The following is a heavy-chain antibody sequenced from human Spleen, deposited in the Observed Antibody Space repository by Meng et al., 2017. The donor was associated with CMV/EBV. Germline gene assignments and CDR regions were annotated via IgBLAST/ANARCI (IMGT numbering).Heavy chain of an antibody. CDR2: IYYNGIT. D-gene: IGHD6-19*01. V-gene: IGHV4-61*01. CDR1: GDSVITGSYY. J-gene: IGHJ4*02. Sequence: SETLSLTCTVSGDSVITGSYYWTWIRQPPGKGLEWIGYIYYNGITNYNASLKSRVTISADTSRKQFSLKLTSVTAADTAIYFCARDNVVAGSFDFWGQGNLVTVSS. CDR3: ARDNVVAGSFDF.